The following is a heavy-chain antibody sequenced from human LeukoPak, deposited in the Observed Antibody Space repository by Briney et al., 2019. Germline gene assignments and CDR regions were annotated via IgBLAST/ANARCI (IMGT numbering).Heavy chain of an antibody. CDR3: ARDPASAGWFDP. CDR2: ISYDGSNK. V-gene: IGHV3-30-3*01. Sequence: PGRSLRLSCAASGFTFSSYAMHWVRQAPGKGLEWVAVISYDGSNKYYADSVKGRFTISRDNSKNTLYLQMNSLRAEDTAVYYCARDPASAGWFDPWAREPWSPSPQ. J-gene: IGHJ5*02. CDR1: GFTFSSYA.